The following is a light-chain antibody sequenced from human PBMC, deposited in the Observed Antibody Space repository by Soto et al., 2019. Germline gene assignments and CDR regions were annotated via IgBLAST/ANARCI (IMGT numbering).Light chain of an antibody. CDR3: QTWGTGIRV. Sequence: QPVLTQSPSASASLGASVKLTCTLSSGHSNYAIAWHQQQPEKGPRYLMKVNSDGSHRKGDGIPDRFSGSSSGAQRYLTISSLQSEDEADYYCQTWGTGIRVFGTGPKVTVL. CDR1: SGHSNYA. J-gene: IGLJ1*01. V-gene: IGLV4-69*01. CDR2: VNSDGSH.